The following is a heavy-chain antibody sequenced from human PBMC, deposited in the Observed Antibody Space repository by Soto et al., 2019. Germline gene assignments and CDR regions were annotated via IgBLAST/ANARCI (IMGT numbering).Heavy chain of an antibody. CDR2: INSDGSST. CDR3: ARYRVDGDSVP. CDR1: GFAFSNYW. Sequence: EVQLVESGGGLVQPGGSLRLSCAASGFAFSNYWMHWVRQAPGKGLVWVSRINSDGSSTSYADSVRGRFTISRDNAENALYLQMNGLRAEDTAVYYCARYRVDGDSVPWGQGTLVTVSS. D-gene: IGHD4-17*01. V-gene: IGHV3-74*01. J-gene: IGHJ5*02.